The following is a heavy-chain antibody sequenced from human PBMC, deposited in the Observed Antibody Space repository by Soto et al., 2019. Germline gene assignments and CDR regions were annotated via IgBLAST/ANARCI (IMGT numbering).Heavy chain of an antibody. CDR3: AKGGRQWLVTSDFNY. Sequence: VQLVDSGGGVVQPGRSLRLSCAASGFTFSDYAMHWVRQAPGKGLEWVAVVSHDGRNTHYADSVKGRFTISRESSKNTVSLEMTSLRAEDTAVYYCAKGGRQWLVTSDFNYWGQGALVTVSS. CDR1: GFTFSDYA. V-gene: IGHV3-30*18. J-gene: IGHJ4*02. D-gene: IGHD6-19*01. CDR2: VSHDGRNT.